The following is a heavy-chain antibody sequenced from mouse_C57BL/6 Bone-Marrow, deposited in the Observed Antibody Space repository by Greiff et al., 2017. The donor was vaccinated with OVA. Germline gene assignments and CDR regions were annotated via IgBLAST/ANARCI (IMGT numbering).Heavy chain of an antibody. Sequence: EVQLQESGTVLARPGASVKMSCKTSGYTFTSYWMHWVKQRPGQGLEWIGAIYPGNSDTSYNQKFKGKAKLTAVTSASTAYMGLSSLTNEDSAVYYCTRGIYDGYYNYYAMDYWGQGTSVTVSS. D-gene: IGHD2-3*01. CDR2: IYPGNSDT. V-gene: IGHV1-5*01. CDR3: TRGIYDGYYNYYAMDY. J-gene: IGHJ4*01. CDR1: GYTFTSYW.